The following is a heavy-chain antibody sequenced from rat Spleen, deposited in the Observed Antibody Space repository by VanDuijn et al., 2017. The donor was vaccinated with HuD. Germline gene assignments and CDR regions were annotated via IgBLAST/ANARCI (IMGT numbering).Heavy chain of an antibody. Sequence: EVQLVESGGGLVQPGRSLKLSCAASGFTFSRSAMAWVRQAPAKGLEWVATISYDGSSTYYRDSVKGRLTISRDNAENTVYLQMNSLRSEDTATYYCGKDMNYYSSYPFYVMGAWGQGVMVTVSS. J-gene: IGHJ2*01. D-gene: IGHD1-2*01. CDR1: GFTFSRSA. CDR3: GKDMNYYSSYPFYVMGA. CDR2: ISYDGSST. V-gene: IGHV5-29*01.